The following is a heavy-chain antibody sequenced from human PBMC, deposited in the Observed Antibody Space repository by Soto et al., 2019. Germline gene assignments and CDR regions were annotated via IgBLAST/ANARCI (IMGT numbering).Heavy chain of an antibody. V-gene: IGHV1-18*04. CDR1: GYTFSRYG. CDR3: ATDDCTSANCYAYIWFDP. Sequence: ASVKVSCKASGYTFSRYGISWVRQAPGQGLEWMGWISTYNGNTNYAQRFQGRVTLTRDTSTNTVSLELSGLRSDDTAVYYCATDDCTSANCYAYIWFDPWGQGCLVTVSS. CDR2: ISTYNGNT. J-gene: IGHJ5*02. D-gene: IGHD2-2*01.